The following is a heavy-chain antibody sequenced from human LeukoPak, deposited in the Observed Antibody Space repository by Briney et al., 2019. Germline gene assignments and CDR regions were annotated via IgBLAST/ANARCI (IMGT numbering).Heavy chain of an antibody. J-gene: IGHJ4*02. Sequence: TSSETLSLTCTVSGGSISSGGYYWSWIRQHPGKGLEWIGYLYNTGGINYNPSLKSRVTMSADTSKNHFSLRLSSVTAADTAVYYCAGYTCGLGKSYWGQGTLVTVSS. CDR3: AGYTCGLGKSY. D-gene: IGHD5-18*01. CDR2: LYNTGGI. V-gene: IGHV4-61*03. CDR1: GGSISSGGYY.